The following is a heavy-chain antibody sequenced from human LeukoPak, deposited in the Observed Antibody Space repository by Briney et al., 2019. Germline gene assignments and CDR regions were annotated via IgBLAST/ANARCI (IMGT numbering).Heavy chain of an antibody. CDR3: ARGFASSGYRRYYYYYGMDV. Sequence: SETLSLTCSVSNYSISDGYYWGWIRQPPGKGLEWIGGVYHSGATYYTPSLKSRVTISVDRSKNQFSLKLSSVTAADTAVYYCARGFASSGYRRYYYYYGMDVWGQGTTVTVSS. J-gene: IGHJ6*02. D-gene: IGHD3-22*01. CDR2: VYHSGAT. V-gene: IGHV4-38-2*02. CDR1: NYSISDGYY.